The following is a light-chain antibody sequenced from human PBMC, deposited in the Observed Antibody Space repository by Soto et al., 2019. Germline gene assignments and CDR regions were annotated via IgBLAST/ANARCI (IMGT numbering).Light chain of an antibody. CDR1: QSISNY. CDR3: QQSYSATT. CDR2: TAS. Sequence: DIQMTQSPSSLSASVGDRVTITCRASQSISNYLNRYQQKPGKAPKLLIYTASTLQSGVPSRFSGSGSGTDFTLTISSLQPEDFATYYCQQSYSATTFGGGTKVEIK. V-gene: IGKV1-39*01. J-gene: IGKJ4*01.